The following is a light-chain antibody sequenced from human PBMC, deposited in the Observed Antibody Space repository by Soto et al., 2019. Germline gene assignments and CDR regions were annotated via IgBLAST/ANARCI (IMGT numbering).Light chain of an antibody. J-gene: IGKJ2*01. CDR2: AAS. CDR3: QQSYSTPV. CDR1: QSISSY. V-gene: IGKV1-39*01. Sequence: DIQMTQSPSSLSASVGDRVTITCRASQSISSYLNWYQQKPGKAPKLLIYAASSLQSGVPSRFSGRGSGTDFTLTISSLQPEDFATYYWQQSYSTPVFGQGTKLEIK.